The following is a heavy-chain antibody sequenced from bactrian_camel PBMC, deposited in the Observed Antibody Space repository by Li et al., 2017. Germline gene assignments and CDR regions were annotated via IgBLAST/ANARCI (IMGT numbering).Heavy chain of an antibody. Sequence: VQLVESGGGSVQAGGSLTLSCSPSRYTYSSNCMGWFRQAPGKEREPVAAIYTVRDIREYVDSVKGRFTISQDSTDNTLYLRMVGLKPEDTGLYYCASKLCIGVSDPLRRMTGAQEYNHWGQGTQVTVSS. CDR2: IYTVRDIR. V-gene: IGHV3S1*01. CDR3: ASKLCIGVSDPLRRMTGAQEYNH. CDR1: RYTYSSNC. D-gene: IGHD3*01. J-gene: IGHJ4*01.